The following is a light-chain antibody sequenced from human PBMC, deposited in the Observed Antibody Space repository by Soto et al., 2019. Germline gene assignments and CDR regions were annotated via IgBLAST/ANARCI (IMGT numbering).Light chain of an antibody. CDR2: DAS. Sequence: DIQITQSPSTLSSSVPDRFTITCRASQSISSWLAWYQQKPGEAPKLLIYDASALPRGVPSRFSGSGSGTKFTLTIASLQPDDFATYYCQQYETFSGTFGPGTKVDIK. CDR3: QQYETFSGT. J-gene: IGKJ1*01. V-gene: IGKV1-5*01. CDR1: QSISSW.